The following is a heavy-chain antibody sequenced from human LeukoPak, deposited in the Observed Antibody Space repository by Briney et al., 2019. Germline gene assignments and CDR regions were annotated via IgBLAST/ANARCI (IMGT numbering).Heavy chain of an antibody. D-gene: IGHD5-18*01. CDR3: AKRDTGYYFDY. J-gene: IGHJ4*02. V-gene: IGHV3-23*01. Sequence: PGGSLRLSCAASGFTFSSYSMSWVRQAPGKGLEWVSTLSGSGTGTYYADSVKGRFTISRDNSKNTLYLQMNSLRAEDTAVYYCAKRDTGYYFDYWGQGTLVTVSS. CDR2: LSGSGTGT. CDR1: GFTFSSYS.